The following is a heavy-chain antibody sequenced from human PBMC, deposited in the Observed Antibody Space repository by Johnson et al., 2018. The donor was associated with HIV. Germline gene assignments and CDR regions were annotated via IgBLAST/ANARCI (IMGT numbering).Heavy chain of an antibody. J-gene: IGHJ3*02. Sequence: QVQLVESGGGLIQPGGSLRLSCAASGFTFSTYAMHWVRQAPGKGLEWVAVISYDGSNKYYADSVKGRFTISRDNSKNTLYLQMNSLRAEDTAVYYCARAYNFWSGENDAFDIWGQGTMVTVSS. V-gene: IGHV3-30-3*01. D-gene: IGHD3-3*01. CDR3: ARAYNFWSGENDAFDI. CDR2: ISYDGSNK. CDR1: GFTFSTYA.